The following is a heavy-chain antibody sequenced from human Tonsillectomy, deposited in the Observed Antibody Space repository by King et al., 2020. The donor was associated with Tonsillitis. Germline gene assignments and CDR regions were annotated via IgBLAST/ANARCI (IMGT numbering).Heavy chain of an antibody. CDR2: INPNTGDT. J-gene: IGHJ4*02. D-gene: IGHD6-19*01. Sequence: QLVQSGAEVKKPGASVKVSCKASGYTFIGYYMHWVRQAPGQGLEYMGWINPNTGDTNYAQKFQGRVTMTRDTSITTAYMYLRRLRSDDTAVYYCASRSQYTSGWYQFDHWGQGTLVTVSS. CDR1: GYTFIGYY. V-gene: IGHV1-2*02. CDR3: ASRSQYTSGWYQFDH.